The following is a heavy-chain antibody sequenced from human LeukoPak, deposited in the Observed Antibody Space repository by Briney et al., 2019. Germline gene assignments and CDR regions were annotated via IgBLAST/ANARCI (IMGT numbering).Heavy chain of an antibody. V-gene: IGHV3-21*01. Sequence: GGSLGLSCATSGFTFSSYSMNWVRQAPGKGLEWVSSISSSSSYIYYADSVKGRFTISRDNAKNSLYLQMNSLRAEDTAVYYCARSPVMGFSSGSVDYWGQGTLVTVSS. CDR2: ISSSSSYI. CDR3: ARSPVMGFSSGSVDY. J-gene: IGHJ4*02. D-gene: IGHD1-26*01. CDR1: GFTFSSYS.